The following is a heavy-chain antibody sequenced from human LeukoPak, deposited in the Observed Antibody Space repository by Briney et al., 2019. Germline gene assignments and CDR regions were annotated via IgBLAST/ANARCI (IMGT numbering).Heavy chain of an antibody. CDR2: INPSGGST. CDR1: GYTFTSYY. Sequence: ASVKVSCKASGYTFTSYYMHWVRQAPGQGLEWMGIINPSGGSTSYAQKLQGRVTMTTDTSTSTAYMELRSLRSDDTAVYYCARVWVTAAEPNWFDPWGQGTLVTVSS. D-gene: IGHD6-25*01. J-gene: IGHJ5*02. V-gene: IGHV1-46*01. CDR3: ARVWVTAAEPNWFDP.